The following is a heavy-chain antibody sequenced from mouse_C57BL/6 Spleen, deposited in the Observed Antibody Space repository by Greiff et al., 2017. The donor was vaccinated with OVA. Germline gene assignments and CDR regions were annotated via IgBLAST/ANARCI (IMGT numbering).Heavy chain of an antibody. Sequence: QVQLQQPGAELVRPGSSVKLSCKASGYTFTSYWMAWVKQRPGQGLEWIGNIYPSDSETHYNQKFKDKATLTVDKSSSTAYMQLSSLTSEDSAVYYCARNDYDGQDFDYWGQGTTLTVSS. CDR2: IYPSDSET. CDR1: GYTFTSYW. CDR3: ARNDYDGQDFDY. D-gene: IGHD2-4*01. J-gene: IGHJ2*01. V-gene: IGHV1-61*01.